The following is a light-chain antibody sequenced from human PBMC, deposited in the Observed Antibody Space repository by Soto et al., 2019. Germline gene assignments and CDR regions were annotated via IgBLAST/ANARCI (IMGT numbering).Light chain of an antibody. V-gene: IGLV2-14*01. CDR2: EVS. CDR1: SSDVGDYNY. J-gene: IGLJ3*02. Sequence: QSALTQPASVSGSPGQSITISCTGTSSDVGDYNYVSWYQQHPDKAPKLMIFEVSDRPSGVSNRFSGSNSGNTASLTISVLQAEDEADYFCSSYTSNSTLVFGGGTKLTVL. CDR3: SSYTSNSTLV.